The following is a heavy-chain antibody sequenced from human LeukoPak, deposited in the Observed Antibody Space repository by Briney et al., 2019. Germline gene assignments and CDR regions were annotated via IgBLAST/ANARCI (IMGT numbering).Heavy chain of an antibody. V-gene: IGHV1-18*01. CDR3: ARRVAVARRDAFDI. Sequence: ASVNVSCKASGYTFTSYSISWVRQAPGQGLEWMGWISSYNGNTNYSQKLQGRVTISTDTSTGTAYMELKSLRSDDTAVYYCARRVAVARRDAFDIWGQGTMVTVSS. CDR1: GYTFTSYS. CDR2: ISSYNGNT. J-gene: IGHJ3*02. D-gene: IGHD6-19*01.